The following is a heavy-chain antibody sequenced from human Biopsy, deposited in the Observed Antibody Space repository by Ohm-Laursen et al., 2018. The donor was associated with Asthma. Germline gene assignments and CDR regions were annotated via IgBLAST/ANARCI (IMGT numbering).Heavy chain of an antibody. Sequence: ASVKVSCKASGGTFSNYVFSWVRQAPGQGLEWMGGIIPMFGTTKYTQKFQARVSITADEATSTVYMELSSLRSEDTAMYYCARSYCGGDCFSPFDYWGQGTLVTVSS. CDR1: GGTFSNYV. CDR3: ARSYCGGDCFSPFDY. D-gene: IGHD2-21*01. V-gene: IGHV1-69*13. CDR2: IIPMFGTT. J-gene: IGHJ4*02.